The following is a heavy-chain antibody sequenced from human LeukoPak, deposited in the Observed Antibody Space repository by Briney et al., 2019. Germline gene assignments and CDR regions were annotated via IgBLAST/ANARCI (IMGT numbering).Heavy chain of an antibody. Sequence: SETLSLTCSVSGGSISSYYWSWIRQPPGRGLEWIGYIYYSGRTSYNPSLKSRVTISVDTSKNQFSLRLSSVTAADTAVYYCASSRGYNNGYRALELPPSPVDWGQGTLVTVSS. V-gene: IGHV4-59*01. D-gene: IGHD5-18*01. J-gene: IGHJ4*02. CDR1: GGSISSYY. CDR2: IYYSGRT. CDR3: ASSRGYNNGYRALELPPSPVD.